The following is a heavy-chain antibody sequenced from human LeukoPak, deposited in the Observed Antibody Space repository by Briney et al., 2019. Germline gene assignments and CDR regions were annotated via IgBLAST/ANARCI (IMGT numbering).Heavy chain of an antibody. Sequence: GGSLRLSCAASGFTFSSYGMHWVRQAPGKGLEGVAVIRYDGSNKYYADSVKGRFTISRDNSKNTLYLQMNSLRAEDTAVYYCARSYSSSWWDLSLNYWGQGTLVTVSS. CDR3: ARSYSSSWWDLSLNY. J-gene: IGHJ4*02. CDR1: GFTFSSYG. D-gene: IGHD6-13*01. CDR2: IRYDGSNK. V-gene: IGHV3-33*01.